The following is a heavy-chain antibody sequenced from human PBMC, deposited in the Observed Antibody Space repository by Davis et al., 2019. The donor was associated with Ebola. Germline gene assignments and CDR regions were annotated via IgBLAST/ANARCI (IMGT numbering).Heavy chain of an antibody. V-gene: IGHV3-21*01. CDR2: ISGSGGET. CDR1: GFTFSSSW. Sequence: GESLKISCAASGFTFSSSWMTWVRQPPEKGLEWVSTISGSGGETYYADSVKGRFTISRDNARDSLYLQMDSLRVEDTAIYYCARDAFSLSRYDTEDHWGQGTLVTVSS. J-gene: IGHJ4*02. CDR3: ARDAFSLSRYDTEDH. D-gene: IGHD3-9*01.